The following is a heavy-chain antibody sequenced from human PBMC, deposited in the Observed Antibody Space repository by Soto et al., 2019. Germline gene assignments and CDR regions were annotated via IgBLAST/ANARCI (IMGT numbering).Heavy chain of an antibody. CDR1: VYTFPVYW. CDR2: ISPGDSDT. V-gene: IGHV5-51*01. CDR3: ARGVGGNLVYFDN. J-gene: IGHJ4*02. Sequence: ESLKISWNVSVYTFPVYWIGWVRQMPGKGLEWIGIISPGDSDTRYSPSFKGQVTISVDKSVSTAYLQWSSLKASDTAIYFCARGVGGNLVYFDNWGQGTLVTSPQ. D-gene: IGHD2-15*01.